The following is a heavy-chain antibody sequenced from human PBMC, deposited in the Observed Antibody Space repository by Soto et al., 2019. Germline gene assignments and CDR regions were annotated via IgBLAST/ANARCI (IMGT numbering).Heavy chain of an antibody. CDR1: GFTFSSYS. V-gene: IGHV3-48*02. CDR2: ISSSSSTI. CDR3: ASLNGGNSRAFDI. Sequence: PVGSLRLSCAASGFTFSSYSMNWVRQAPGKGLEWVSYISSSSSTIYYADSVKGRFTISRDNAKNSLYLQMNSLRDEDTAVYYCASLNGGNSRAFDIWGQGTMVTVSS. D-gene: IGHD2-21*02. J-gene: IGHJ3*02.